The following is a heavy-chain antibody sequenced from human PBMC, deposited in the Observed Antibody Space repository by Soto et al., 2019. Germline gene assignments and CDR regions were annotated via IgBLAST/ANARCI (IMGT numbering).Heavy chain of an antibody. CDR2: INQSGGT. CDR1: GGSFSDYY. D-gene: IGHD4-17*01. J-gene: IGHJ6*02. Sequence: SETLSLTCAVYGGSFSDYYWNWIRQPPGKGLEWLGEINQSGGTHYNPSLKSRVTISVDTSRNQFSLKLTSVTVADTAVYYCARITYGDSFYGLDVWGQGTKVTVSS. V-gene: IGHV4-34*01. CDR3: ARITYGDSFYGLDV.